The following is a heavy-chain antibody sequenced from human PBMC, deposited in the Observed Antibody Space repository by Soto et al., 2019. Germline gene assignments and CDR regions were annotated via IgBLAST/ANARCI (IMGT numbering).Heavy chain of an antibody. CDR2: ISAYNGNT. D-gene: IGHD2-21*01. Sequence: GAPVKGSCKASGYTFTSYGISWVRQAPGQGLEWMGWISAYNGNTNYAQKLQGRVTMTTDTSTSTAYMELRSLRSDDTAVYYCARDDWYLPLDYWGQGTLVTVSS. V-gene: IGHV1-18*01. CDR1: GYTFTSYG. J-gene: IGHJ4*02. CDR3: ARDDWYLPLDY.